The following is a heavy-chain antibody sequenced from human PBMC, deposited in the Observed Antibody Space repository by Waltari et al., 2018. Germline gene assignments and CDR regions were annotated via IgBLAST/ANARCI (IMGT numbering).Heavy chain of an antibody. CDR3: ARSGFMDV. J-gene: IGHJ6*02. V-gene: IGHV3-74*03. CDR1: GFSFSTYW. CDR2: INPVGTTI. Sequence: EVQLVESGGGLVQPGGSLRLSCAASGFSFSTYWMNWARQAPGEGLVCLSRINPVGTTIMYADSVKGRFTTSRDNAKNTLYLQMNSLRADDTAVYYCARSGFMDVWGQGTTVTVSS. D-gene: IGHD3-10*01.